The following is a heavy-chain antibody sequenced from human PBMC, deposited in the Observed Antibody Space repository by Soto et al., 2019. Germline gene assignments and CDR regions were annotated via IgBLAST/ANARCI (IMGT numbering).Heavy chain of an antibody. J-gene: IGHJ4*02. CDR1: GGSISSSSYF. Sequence: SETLSLTCTVSGGSISSSSYFWGWIRQPPGKGLEWIGSIYYSGSTYYNPSLKSRVTVSVDTSKNQFSLKLSSVTAADTAVYYCARERGYYDSSGYSYFDYWGQGTLVTVSS. CDR2: IYYSGST. D-gene: IGHD3-22*01. CDR3: ARERGYYDSSGYSYFDY. V-gene: IGHV4-39*07.